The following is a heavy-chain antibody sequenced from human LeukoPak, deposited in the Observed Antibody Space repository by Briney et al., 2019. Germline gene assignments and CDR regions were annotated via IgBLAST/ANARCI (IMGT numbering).Heavy chain of an antibody. CDR3: ARGRYSGSYLLDY. J-gene: IGHJ4*02. Sequence: PGGSLRLSCAASGFTFSSYSMSWARQGPGKGLEWVSSISSSSTYKYYAGSVKGRFTISRDNAKNSLYLQMNSLRAEDTALYYCARGRYSGSYLLDYWGQGTLVTVSS. V-gene: IGHV3-21*01. D-gene: IGHD1-26*01. CDR1: GFTFSSYS. CDR2: ISSSSTYK.